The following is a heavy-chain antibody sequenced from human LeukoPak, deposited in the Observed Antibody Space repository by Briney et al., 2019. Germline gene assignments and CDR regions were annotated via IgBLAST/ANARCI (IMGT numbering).Heavy chain of an antibody. CDR1: GGSFSGYY. CDR3: ARAYYDFWSGYGKYYFDY. D-gene: IGHD3-3*01. V-gene: IGHV4-34*01. CDR2: INHSGST. J-gene: IGHJ4*02. Sequence: SETLSLTCAVYGGSFSGYYWSWIRQPPGKGLEWIGEINHSGSTNYNPSLKSRVTISVDTSKNQFSLKLSSVTAADTAVYYCARAYYDFWSGYGKYYFDYWGQGTLVTVSS.